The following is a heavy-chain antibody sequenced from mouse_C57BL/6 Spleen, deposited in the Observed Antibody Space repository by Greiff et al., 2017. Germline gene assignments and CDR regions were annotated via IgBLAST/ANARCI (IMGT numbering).Heavy chain of an antibody. CDR2: FYPGDGDT. CDR1: GYAFRSYW. J-gene: IGHJ4*01. CDR3: AYYSNGAMDY. V-gene: IGHV1-80*01. D-gene: IGHD2-5*01. Sequence: QVPLQQSGAELVKPGASVKISCKASGYAFRSYWMNWVTQRPGKGLEWIGPFYPGDGDTNYNGKFKGKATLTADKSSSTAYMQLSSLTSEDSAVYFCAYYSNGAMDYWGQGTSVTVSS.